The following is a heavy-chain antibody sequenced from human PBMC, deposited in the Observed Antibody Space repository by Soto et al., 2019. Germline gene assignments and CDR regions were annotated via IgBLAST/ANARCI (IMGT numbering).Heavy chain of an antibody. V-gene: IGHV3-13*01. Sequence: EVQLVESGGGLVQPGGSLRLSCAASGFGFNGYDMHWVRQATGKNLEWVAAKSTAGDTYYLGSVKGRFTISREDAKNSLSLQMNSRRVGDTAVYYCARGGDRFDGMDVWGQGTTVTVSS. CDR3: ARGGDRFDGMDV. J-gene: IGHJ6*02. D-gene: IGHD3-16*01. CDR1: GFGFNGYD. CDR2: KSTAGDT.